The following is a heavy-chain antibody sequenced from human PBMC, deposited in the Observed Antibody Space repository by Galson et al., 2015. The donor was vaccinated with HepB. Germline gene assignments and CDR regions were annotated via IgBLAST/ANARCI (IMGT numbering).Heavy chain of an antibody. V-gene: IGHV1-18*04. CDR3: VRVPGWHYYFDY. J-gene: IGHJ4*02. D-gene: IGHD2-15*01. Sequence: SVKVSCKASGYTFTSHGISWVRQAPGQGLEWMGWISAYNGDTNYAQKLQGRVTMTTDTSTTTAYMELRSLRSDDTAVYYCVRVPGWHYYFDYWGQGTLITVSS. CDR1: GYTFTSHG. CDR2: ISAYNGDT.